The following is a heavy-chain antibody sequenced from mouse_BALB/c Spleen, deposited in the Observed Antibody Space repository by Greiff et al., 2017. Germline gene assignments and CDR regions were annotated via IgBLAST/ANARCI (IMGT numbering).Heavy chain of an antibody. V-gene: IGHV1S56*01. J-gene: IGHJ4*01. Sequence: QVQLQQSGPELVKPGASVRISCKASGYTFTSYYIHWVKQRPGQGLEWIGWIYPGNVNTKYNEKFKGKATLTADKSSSTAYMQLSSLTSEDSAVYSCARAARDDYDLYYYAMDYWGQGTSVTVSA. CDR2: IYPGNVNT. CDR3: ARAARDDYDLYYYAMDY. CDR1: GYTFTSYY. D-gene: IGHD2-4*01.